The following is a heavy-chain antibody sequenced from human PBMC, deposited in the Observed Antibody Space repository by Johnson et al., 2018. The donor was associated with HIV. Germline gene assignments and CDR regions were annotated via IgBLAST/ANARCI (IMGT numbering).Heavy chain of an antibody. CDR2: INWNGGSI. Sequence: VQLVESGGGVVRPGGSLRLSCAASGFTFDDYGMSWVRQAPGKGLEWVSGINWNGGSIGYADSVKGRFTISRDNAKNSLYLQMNGLRAEDTAFYYCARDFVAFGECTAFDIWGQGTMVTVSS. CDR3: ARDFVAFGECTAFDI. V-gene: IGHV3-20*04. J-gene: IGHJ3*02. CDR1: GFTFDDYG. D-gene: IGHD3-10*01.